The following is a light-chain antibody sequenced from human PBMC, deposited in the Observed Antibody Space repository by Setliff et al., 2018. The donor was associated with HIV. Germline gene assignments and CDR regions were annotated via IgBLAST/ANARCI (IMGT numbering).Light chain of an antibody. J-gene: IGLJ1*01. CDR1: SSDVGGYNY. CDR3: AAWHDSLTGYV. Sequence: QSVLTQPASVSGSPGQSITISCTGISSDVGGYNYVSWYQQHPGKAPKLMIYEVSNRPSGVSNRFSGSKSGNTASLTISGLQAEDEADYYCAAWHDSLTGYVFGTGTKVTVL. CDR2: EVS. V-gene: IGLV2-14*01.